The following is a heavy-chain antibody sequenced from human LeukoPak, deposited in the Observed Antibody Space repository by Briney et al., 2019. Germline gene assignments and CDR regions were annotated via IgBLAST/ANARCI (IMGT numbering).Heavy chain of an antibody. J-gene: IGHJ4*02. D-gene: IGHD2-2*01. CDR3: AKLGRYCSSTSCYYFDY. CDR1: GFTFRSYA. V-gene: IGHV3-23*01. Sequence: GGSLRLSCAASGFTFRSYAMSWVRQAPGKGLEWVSAISGSGGSTYYADSVKGRFTISRDNSKNTLYLQMNSLRAEDTAVYYCAKLGRYCSSTSCYYFDYWGQGTLVTVSS. CDR2: ISGSGGST.